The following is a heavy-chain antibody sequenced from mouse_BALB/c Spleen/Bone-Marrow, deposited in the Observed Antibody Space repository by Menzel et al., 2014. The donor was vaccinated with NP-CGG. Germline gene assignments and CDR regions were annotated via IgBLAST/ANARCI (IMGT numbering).Heavy chain of an antibody. J-gene: IGHJ4*01. CDR3: ARRGWYYAMDY. V-gene: IGHV5-12*02. D-gene: IGHD2-3*01. CDR2: ISNGGGST. CDR1: GFTFSDYY. Sequence: EVQGVESGGGLVQPGGSLKLSCATSGFTFSDYYMYWVRQTPEKRLEWVAYISNGGGSTYYPDTVKGRFTIYRDNAKNNLYLQMRRLKSEDTAMYYCARRGWYYAMDYWGQGTSVTVSS.